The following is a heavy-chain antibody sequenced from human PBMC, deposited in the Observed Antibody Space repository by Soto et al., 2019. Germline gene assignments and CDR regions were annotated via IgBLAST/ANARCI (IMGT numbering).Heavy chain of an antibody. D-gene: IGHD1-26*01. Sequence: EVQVLESGGGLVQPGGSLRLSCVVSVFPFGANAMSWVRQAPGKGLEWVSGLSNTGRRTSYADSVKGRFNISRDKAENTVYLQMNRLRVEDTAVYYCATEMGATQGPFDNWGQGTLVTVSS. CDR2: LSNTGRRT. CDR3: ATEMGATQGPFDN. J-gene: IGHJ4*02. CDR1: VFPFGANA. V-gene: IGHV3-23*01.